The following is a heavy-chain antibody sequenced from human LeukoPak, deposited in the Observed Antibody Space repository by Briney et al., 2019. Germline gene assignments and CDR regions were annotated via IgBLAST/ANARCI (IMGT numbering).Heavy chain of an antibody. V-gene: IGHV3-21*01. CDR3: ARDWAGDGYNSYYFDY. Sequence: GGSLRLSCAASGFTFSTYTMNWVRRAPGKGLEWVSSISSSSTYIYYADSVKGRFTISRDNAKNSLYLQMNSLRAEDTAVYYCARDWAGDGYNSYYFDYWGQGTLVTVFS. CDR2: ISSSSTYI. D-gene: IGHD5-24*01. J-gene: IGHJ4*02. CDR1: GFTFSTYT.